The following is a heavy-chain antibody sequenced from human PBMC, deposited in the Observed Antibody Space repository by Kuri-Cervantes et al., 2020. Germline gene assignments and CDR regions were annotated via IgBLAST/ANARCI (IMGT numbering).Heavy chain of an antibody. J-gene: IGHJ2*01. CDR2: IIPIFGTA. V-gene: IGHV1-69*05. CDR3: AREAYSIGIAVAGTNNWYFDL. Sequence: SVKVSCKASGGTFSSYVINWVRQAPGQGLEWMGGIIPIFGTANYAQKFQGRVTITTDESTSTAYMELSSLRSEDTAVYYCAREAYSIGIAVAGTNNWYFDLWGRGTLVTVSS. CDR1: GGTFSSYV. D-gene: IGHD6-19*01.